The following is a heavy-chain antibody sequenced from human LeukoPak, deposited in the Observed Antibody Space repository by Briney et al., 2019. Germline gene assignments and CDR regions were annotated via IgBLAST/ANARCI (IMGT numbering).Heavy chain of an antibody. Sequence: ASVKVSCKASGGTFSSYAISWVRQAPGQGLEWMGGIMPIFGTANYAQKFQGRVTITADESTSTAYMELSSLRSEDTAVYYCARDAGSGWYLFDYWGQGTLVTVSS. CDR3: ARDAGSGWYLFDY. D-gene: IGHD6-19*01. CDR1: GGTFSSYA. CDR2: IMPIFGTA. V-gene: IGHV1-69*13. J-gene: IGHJ4*02.